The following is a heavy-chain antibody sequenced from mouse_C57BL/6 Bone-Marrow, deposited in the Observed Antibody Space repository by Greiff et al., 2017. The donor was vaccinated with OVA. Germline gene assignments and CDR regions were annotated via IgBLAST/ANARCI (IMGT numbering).Heavy chain of an antibody. CDR2: INPNNGGT. D-gene: IGHD2-3*01. V-gene: IGHV1-26*01. CDR1: GYTFTDYY. CDR3: ARDDGYNYFDY. Sequence: VQLQQSGPELVKPGASVKISCKASGYTFTDYYMNWVKQSHGKSLEWIGDINPNNGGTSYNQKFKGKATLTVDKSSSTAYMELRSLTSEDSAVYYCARDDGYNYFDYWGQGTTLPVSS. J-gene: IGHJ2*01.